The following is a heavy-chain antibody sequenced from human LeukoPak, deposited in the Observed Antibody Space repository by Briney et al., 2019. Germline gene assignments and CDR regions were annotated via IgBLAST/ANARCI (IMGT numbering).Heavy chain of an antibody. V-gene: IGHV1-46*01. CDR2: INPSGGST. D-gene: IGHD3-22*01. CDR3: AREIYYYDSSGYYYFSDP. CDR1: GYTFTSYY. J-gene: IGHJ5*02. Sequence: ASVKVSCKASGYTFTSYYMHWVRQAPGQGLEWMGIINPSGGSTSYAQKFQGRVTMTRDMSTSTVYMELSSLRSEDTAVYYCAREIYYYDSSGYYYFSDPWGQGTLVTVSS.